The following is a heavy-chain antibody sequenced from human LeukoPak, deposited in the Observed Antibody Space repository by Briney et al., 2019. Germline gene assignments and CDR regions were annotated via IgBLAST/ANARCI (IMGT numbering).Heavy chain of an antibody. CDR3: AKSGTMGATRFDWYFDL. CDR1: GFTFNNYA. Sequence: GGSLRLSCAAPGFTFNNYAMGWVRQTPGKGLEWVSGITGNGRSTYYADSVKGRFTISRDNSKNTLYLQVNSLRAEDTAAYFCAKSGTMGATRFDWYFDLWGRGTQVIVSS. CDR2: ITGNGRST. V-gene: IGHV3-23*01. D-gene: IGHD1-26*01. J-gene: IGHJ2*01.